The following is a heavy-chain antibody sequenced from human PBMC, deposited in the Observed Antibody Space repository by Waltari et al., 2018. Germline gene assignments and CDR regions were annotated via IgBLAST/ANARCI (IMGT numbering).Heavy chain of an antibody. CDR2: INHSGST. CDR3: ARQYWLPPTYYYYYGMDV. Sequence: QVQLQQWGAGLLKPSETLSLTCAVYGGSFSGYYWSWIRQPPGKGLEWIGEINHSGSTNYNPSLKSRVTISVDTSKNQFSLKLSSVTAADTAVYYCARQYWLPPTYYYYYGMDVWGQGTTVTVSS. D-gene: IGHD2-15*01. V-gene: IGHV4-34*01. CDR1: GGSFSGYY. J-gene: IGHJ6*02.